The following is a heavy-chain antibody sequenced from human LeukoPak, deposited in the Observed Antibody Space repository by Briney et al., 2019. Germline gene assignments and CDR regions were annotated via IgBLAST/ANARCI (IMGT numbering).Heavy chain of an antibody. CDR1: GFTVSRNY. D-gene: IGHD1-26*01. V-gene: IGHV3-66*01. J-gene: IGHJ4*02. Sequence: GSLRLSCAVSGFTVSRNYMSWVRPAPGKGLEWVSVIYINGDTYYADSVKGRFTISRDNSKNTLYLQMNSLRAEDTAVYYCAGGPWDFDYWGQGAQVTVSS. CDR2: IYINGDT. CDR3: AGGPWDFDY.